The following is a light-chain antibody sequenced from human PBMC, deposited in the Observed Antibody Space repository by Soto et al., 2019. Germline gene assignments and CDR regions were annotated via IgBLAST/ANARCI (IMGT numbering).Light chain of an antibody. J-gene: IGKJ4*01. CDR3: LQFKGYPLT. CDR1: QGINNY. CDR2: LAS. Sequence: DIQLTQFPSFLSASVGDRVIITCRASQGINNYLAWYQQKPGKAPKVLIYLASTLQSGVPSRFSGSGSGTEFTLTISSLQPEDFGTYYCLQFKGYPLTSGGGTKVENK. V-gene: IGKV1-9*01.